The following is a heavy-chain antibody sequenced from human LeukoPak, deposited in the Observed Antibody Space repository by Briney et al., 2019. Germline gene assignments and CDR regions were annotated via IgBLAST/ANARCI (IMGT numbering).Heavy chain of an antibody. CDR1: GGSISRYY. D-gene: IGHD3-16*01. Sequence: SETLSLTCTVSGGSISRYYWSWIRQPPGKGLEWIGYIYYSGSTNYNPSLKSRVTISVDTSKNQFSLKLSSVTAADTAVYYCARGRLTYYDYVWGTPSYYFDYWGQGTLVTVSS. V-gene: IGHV4-59*08. CDR3: ARGRLTYYDYVWGTPSYYFDY. J-gene: IGHJ4*02. CDR2: IYYSGST.